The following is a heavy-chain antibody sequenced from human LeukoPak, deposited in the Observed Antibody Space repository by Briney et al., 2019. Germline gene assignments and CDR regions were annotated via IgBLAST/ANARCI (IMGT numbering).Heavy chain of an antibody. CDR3: ARVRSGSYYVFDS. J-gene: IGHJ4*02. D-gene: IGHD1-26*01. Sequence: GGSLRLSCAASGFTFSSYEMNWVRQAPGKGLEWVSYIGSSGSTIYYADSVKGRFTISRDNAKNSLSLQMNSLRAEDTAVYYCARVRSGSYYVFDSWGQGTLVTVSS. CDR2: IGSSGSTI. V-gene: IGHV3-48*03. CDR1: GFTFSSYE.